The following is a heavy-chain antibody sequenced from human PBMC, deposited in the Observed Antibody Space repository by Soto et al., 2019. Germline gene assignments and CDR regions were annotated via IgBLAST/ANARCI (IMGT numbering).Heavy chain of an antibody. J-gene: IGHJ4*02. Sequence: EVQLVESGGGLVQPGGSLRLSCAGSGFTFSSYWMSWVRQAPDKGLEWVAKIKQAGSAKSYVDSVKGRFTISRDNARNSLSLQMYRLRAEDTAVYYCVRAPREDTGYEYYFDYWGQGTLVTVSS. CDR3: VRAPREDTGYEYYFDY. V-gene: IGHV3-7*01. CDR2: IKQAGSAK. D-gene: IGHD5-12*01. CDR1: GFTFSSYW.